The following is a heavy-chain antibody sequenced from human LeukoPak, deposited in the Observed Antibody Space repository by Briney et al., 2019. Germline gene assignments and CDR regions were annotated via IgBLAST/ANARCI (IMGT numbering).Heavy chain of an antibody. V-gene: IGHV1-69*02. CDR3: ALQYYYDSSGYYPVDY. CDR2: IIPILGIA. Sequence: SVKVSCKASGGTFSSYTISWVRQAPGQGLEWMGRIIPILGIANYAQKFQGRVTITADKSTSTAYMELSSLRSEDTAVYYCALQYYYDSSGYYPVDYRGQGTLVTVSS. D-gene: IGHD3-22*01. CDR1: GGTFSSYT. J-gene: IGHJ4*02.